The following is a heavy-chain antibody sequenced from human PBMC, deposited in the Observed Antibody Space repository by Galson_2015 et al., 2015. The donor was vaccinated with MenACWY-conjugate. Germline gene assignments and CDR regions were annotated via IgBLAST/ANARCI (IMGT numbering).Heavy chain of an antibody. D-gene: IGHD2-8*01. J-gene: IGHJ4*02. V-gene: IGHV3-74*01. Sequence: RPSGAGSGLSLSSPWLHWVRQSPGKGLPWVTWISGDESTTDYAASVKGRFTISRDNAKNTLFLQMNRLRTEDTAVYYCVRGTNDWKGVDYWGQGTLVNVSS. CDR3: VRGTNDWKGVDY. CDR1: GLSLSSPW. CDR2: ISGDESTT.